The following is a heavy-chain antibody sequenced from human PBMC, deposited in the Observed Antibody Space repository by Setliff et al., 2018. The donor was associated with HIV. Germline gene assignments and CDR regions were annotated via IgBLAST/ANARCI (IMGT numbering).Heavy chain of an antibody. Sequence: SETLSLTCVVSDDSFSNYDWTWIRQPPGKALEWIGYISSSGTTNYNPSLRSRVTISVETSNTRFSLWLRSVTAADTATYFCARLGRAIDDGGSSLRLDFWGQGMLVTVSS. CDR3: ARLGRAIDDGGSSLRLDF. J-gene: IGHJ4*02. D-gene: IGHD2-15*01. CDR1: DDSFSNYD. V-gene: IGHV4-4*09. CDR2: ISSSGTT.